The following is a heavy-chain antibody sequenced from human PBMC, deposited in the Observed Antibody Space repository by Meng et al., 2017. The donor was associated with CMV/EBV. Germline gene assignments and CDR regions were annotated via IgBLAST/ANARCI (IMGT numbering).Heavy chain of an antibody. CDR3: ARIGLRGYCSGGSCYDFDY. V-gene: IGHV3-48*04. CDR2: ISSSSSTI. CDR1: GFTFSSYS. Sequence: GESLKISCAASGFTFSSYSMNWVRQAPGKGLEWVSYISSSSSTIYYADSVKGRFTISRDNAKNSLYLQMSSLRAEDTAVYYCARIGLRGYCSGGSCYDFDYWGQGTLVTVSS. D-gene: IGHD2-15*01. J-gene: IGHJ4*02.